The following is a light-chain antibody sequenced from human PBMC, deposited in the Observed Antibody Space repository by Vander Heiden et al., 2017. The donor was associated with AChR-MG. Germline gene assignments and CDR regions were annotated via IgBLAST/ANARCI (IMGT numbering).Light chain of an antibody. CDR3: QQYNNWPWT. J-gene: IGKJ1*01. Sequence: EIVMTQSPATLSVCQRESATLSCRASQSFSSNLAWYQKKPGQAPRLLIYGASTRATGIPARFSGSWSGTEFTLTISSLQSEDFAVYYCQQYNNWPWTFGQGTKVEIK. V-gene: IGKV3-15*01. CDR1: QSFSSN. CDR2: GAS.